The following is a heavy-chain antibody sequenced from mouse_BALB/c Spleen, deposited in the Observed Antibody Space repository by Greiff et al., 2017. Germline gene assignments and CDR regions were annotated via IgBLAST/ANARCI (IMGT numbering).Heavy chain of an antibody. CDR2: IWAGGST. CDR3: ARDGGNYPAWFAY. J-gene: IGHJ3*01. V-gene: IGHV2-9*02. CDR1: GFSLTSYG. Sequence: VKLQESGPGLVAPSQSLSITCTVSGFSLTSYGVHWVRQPPGKGLEWLGVIWAGGSTNYNSALMSRLSISKDNSKSQVFLKMNSLQTDDTAMYYCARDGGNYPAWFAYWGQGTLVTVSA. D-gene: IGHD2-1*01.